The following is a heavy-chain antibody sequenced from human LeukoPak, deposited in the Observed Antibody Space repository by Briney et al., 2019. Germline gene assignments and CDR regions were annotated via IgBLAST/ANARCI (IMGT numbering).Heavy chain of an antibody. CDR1: GGSISSYY. V-gene: IGHV4-59*01. Sequence: ASETLSLTCTVSGGSISSYYWSWIRQPPGKGLEWVGYIYYSGSTNYNPSLKSRVTMSVDTSKNQFSLKLSSVTAADTAVYYCASSGLEWESPTYYFDYWGQGTLVTVSS. CDR3: ASSGLEWESPTYYFDY. D-gene: IGHD1-26*01. CDR2: IYYSGST. J-gene: IGHJ4*02.